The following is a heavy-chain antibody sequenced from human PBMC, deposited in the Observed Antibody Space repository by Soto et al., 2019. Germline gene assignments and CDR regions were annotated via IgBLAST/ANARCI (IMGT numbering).Heavy chain of an antibody. V-gene: IGHV3-21*01. D-gene: IGHD2-15*01. CDR1: GFTFSSYS. Sequence: EVQLVESGGGLVKPGGSLRLSCAASGFTFSSYSMNWVRQAPGKGLEWVSSISSSSSYIYYADSVKGRFTISRDNAKNSLCLEVNSVRAEDTAVYYCAREEGGGYCSGGRCYGDAFDFWGQGTMVTVSS. CDR2: ISSSSSYI. J-gene: IGHJ3*01. CDR3: AREEGGGYCSGGRCYGDAFDF.